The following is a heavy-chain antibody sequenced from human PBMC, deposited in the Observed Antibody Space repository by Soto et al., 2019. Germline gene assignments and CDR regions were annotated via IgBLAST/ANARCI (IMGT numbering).Heavy chain of an antibody. CDR1: GGSISSSNYY. Sequence: PSETLSLTCTVSGGSISSSNYYWGWIRQPPGKGLEWIGSIYYSGSTYYNPSLKSRVTISVDTSKNHFSLKLSSVTASDTALYYCARGLGSGYASLTVTTDQTGFDYWGQGTLVTVSS. CDR3: ARGLGSGYASLTVTTDQTGFDY. CDR2: IYYSGST. V-gene: IGHV4-39*02. D-gene: IGHD4-17*01. J-gene: IGHJ4*02.